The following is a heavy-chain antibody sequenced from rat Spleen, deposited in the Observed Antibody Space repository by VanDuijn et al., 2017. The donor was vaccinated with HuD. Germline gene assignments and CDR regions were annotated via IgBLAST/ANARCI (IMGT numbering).Heavy chain of an antibody. CDR2: ISYDGSST. Sequence: EVQLVESDGGLVQPGRSLKLSCAASGFTFSDYYMAWVRQAPTKGLEWVATISYDGSSTYYRDSVKGRFTISRDNAKSTLYLQMDSLRSEDTATYYCARHLGVYYGLDYWGQGVMVTVSS. CDR3: ARHLGVYYGLDY. V-gene: IGHV5-29*01. J-gene: IGHJ2*01. CDR1: GFTFSDYY. D-gene: IGHD1-6*01.